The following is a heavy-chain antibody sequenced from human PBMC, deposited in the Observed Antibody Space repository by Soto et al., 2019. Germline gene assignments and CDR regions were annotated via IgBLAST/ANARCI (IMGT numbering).Heavy chain of an antibody. J-gene: IGHJ4*02. Sequence: SETLSLTCAVSGGSISSSNWWSWVRQPPGKGLEWIGKIYHSESTNFNPSLKSRVTMSIDKSKNQFSLKLVSVTAADTAIYYCAGGYDSSSPFDYWGQGTLVTVSS. V-gene: IGHV4-4*02. CDR1: GGSISSSNW. CDR3: AGGYDSSSPFDY. CDR2: IYHSEST. D-gene: IGHD3-22*01.